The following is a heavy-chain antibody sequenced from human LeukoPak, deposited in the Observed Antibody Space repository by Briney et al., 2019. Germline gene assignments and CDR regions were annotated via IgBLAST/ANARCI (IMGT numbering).Heavy chain of an antibody. CDR3: ARHWGSFYFDQ. CDR1: GFAFSSFA. D-gene: IGHD3-16*01. CDR2: ISGSGGST. Sequence: QPGGSLRLSCAASGFAFSSFAMGWVRQAPGKGLEWVSAISGSGGSTYYADSVKGRFTISRDNSKNTLHLQMNSLRVEDTAVYYCARHWGSFYFDQWGHGTLVTVSS. J-gene: IGHJ4*01. V-gene: IGHV3-23*01.